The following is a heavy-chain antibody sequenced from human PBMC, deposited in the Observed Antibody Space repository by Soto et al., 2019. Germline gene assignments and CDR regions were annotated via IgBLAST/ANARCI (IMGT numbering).Heavy chain of an antibody. Sequence: QVQLVESGGGVVQPGASLRLSCAASGFRFKSFVMHWVRQAPGKGLEWVAFTSYDGNNKDYGDSVKGRFTVSRDTSQNTMHLQMDFLRPEETALYHCARWGTTGGFDLWGQGTLVSVSS. D-gene: IGHD3-16*01. CDR1: GFRFKSFV. CDR3: ARWGTTGGFDL. V-gene: IGHV3-30*19. CDR2: TSYDGNNK. J-gene: IGHJ4*02.